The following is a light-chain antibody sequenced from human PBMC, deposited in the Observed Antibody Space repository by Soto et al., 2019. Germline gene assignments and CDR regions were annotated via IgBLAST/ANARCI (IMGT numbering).Light chain of an antibody. J-gene: IGLJ1*01. CDR3: ASYTSTTTPV. CDR1: SSDVGGYNF. Sequence: QSALTQPASVSGSPGHSITISCTGTSSDVGGYNFVSWYQHHPGKAPKLLIYDVGNRPSGVSDRFSGSKSGNTASLTISGLRAEDEAEYHCASYTSTTTPVFGTGNKVTVL. CDR2: DVG. V-gene: IGLV2-14*03.